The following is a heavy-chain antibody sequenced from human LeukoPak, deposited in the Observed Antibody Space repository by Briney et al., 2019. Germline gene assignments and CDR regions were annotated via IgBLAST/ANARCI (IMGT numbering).Heavy chain of an antibody. CDR2: IYYSGST. CDR1: WGSISSSNNY. Sequence: SETLSLTCSVSWGSISSSNNYWGWIRQPPGKGLEWIGYIYYSGSTNYNPSLKSRVTISVDTSKNQFSLKLSSVTAADTAVYYCARLSTGVFDYWGQGTLVTVSS. CDR3: ARLSTGVFDY. D-gene: IGHD3-10*01. J-gene: IGHJ4*02. V-gene: IGHV4-61*05.